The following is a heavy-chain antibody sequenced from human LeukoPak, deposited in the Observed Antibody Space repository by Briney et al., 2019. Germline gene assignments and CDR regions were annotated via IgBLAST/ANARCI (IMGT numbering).Heavy chain of an antibody. CDR3: ARQYRAYDFWSGYPPEEDYFDY. Sequence: SVKVSCKASGGTFSSYAISWVRQAPGQGLEWMGGIIPIFGTANYAQKFQGRVTITTDESTSTAYMELSSLRSEDTAVYYCARQYRAYDFWSGYPPEEDYFDYWGQGTLVTVSS. CDR1: GGTFSSYA. CDR2: IIPIFGTA. D-gene: IGHD3-3*01. V-gene: IGHV1-69*05. J-gene: IGHJ4*02.